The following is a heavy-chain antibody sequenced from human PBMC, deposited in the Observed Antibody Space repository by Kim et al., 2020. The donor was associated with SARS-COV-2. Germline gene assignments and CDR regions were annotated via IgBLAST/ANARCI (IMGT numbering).Heavy chain of an antibody. Sequence: YADSVKGRFTISRDNAKNPLYLQLNSLRVEDTSVYDCARRAYSSGWWYFDYWGQGTLVTVSS. CDR3: ARRAYSSGWWYFDY. J-gene: IGHJ4*02. V-gene: IGHV3-74*01. D-gene: IGHD6-19*01.